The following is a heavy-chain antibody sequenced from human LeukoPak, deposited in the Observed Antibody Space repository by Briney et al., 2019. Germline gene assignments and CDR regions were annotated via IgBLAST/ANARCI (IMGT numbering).Heavy chain of an antibody. Sequence: GGSLRLSCAASGFTVSSNYMSWVGQAPGKGLEGVSGLYSGGGTYYADSVKGRFDISRDNSKNPLYLQMTSLRAEDTALYYCARDWVQYDLPRYSDCWGQGALVTVSS. D-gene: IGHD2-8*01. CDR2: LYSGGGT. J-gene: IGHJ4*02. CDR1: GFTVSSNY. V-gene: IGHV3-66*01. CDR3: ARDWVQYDLPRYSDC.